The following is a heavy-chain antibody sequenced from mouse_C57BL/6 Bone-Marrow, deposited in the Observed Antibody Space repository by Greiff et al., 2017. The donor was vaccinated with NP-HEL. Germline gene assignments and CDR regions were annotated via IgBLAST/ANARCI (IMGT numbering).Heavy chain of an antibody. CDR2: IDPEDGET. Sequence: VQLKESGAELVKPGASVKLSCTASGFNIKDYYMHWVKQRTEQGLEWIGRIDPEDGETKYAPKFQGKATITADTSSNTAYLQLSSLTSEDTAVYYCARSTTVVALYWYFDVWGTGTTVTVSS. CDR3: ARSTTVVALYWYFDV. CDR1: GFNIKDYY. J-gene: IGHJ1*03. D-gene: IGHD1-1*01. V-gene: IGHV14-2*01.